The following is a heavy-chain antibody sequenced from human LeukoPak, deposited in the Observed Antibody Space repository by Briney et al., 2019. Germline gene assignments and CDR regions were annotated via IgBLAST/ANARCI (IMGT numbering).Heavy chain of an antibody. Sequence: ASVKVSCKASGYTFTSYGISWVRQAPGQGLEWMGWISAYNGNTNYAQKLQGRVTMTTDTSTGTAYMELRSLRSDDTAVYYCARGRDFRYSGYDDAFDIWGQGTMVTVSS. CDR2: ISAYNGNT. J-gene: IGHJ3*02. CDR1: GYTFTSYG. D-gene: IGHD5-12*01. CDR3: ARGRDFRYSGYDDAFDI. V-gene: IGHV1-18*01.